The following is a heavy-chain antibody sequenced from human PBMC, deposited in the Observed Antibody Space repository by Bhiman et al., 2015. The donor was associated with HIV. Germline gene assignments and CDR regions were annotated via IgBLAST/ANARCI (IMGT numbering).Heavy chain of an antibody. Sequence: EVQLVESGGSVIRPGESLRLSCVASGFTFDDYGMSWVRQAPGKGLEWVSGIHWNGGSLGYADSVKGRFTISRDNAKNSLYLQMNSLRPEDTALYYCAKDSRMIVVVHGAFDIWGQGTMVTVSS. CDR1: GFTFDDYG. CDR2: IHWNGGSL. D-gene: IGHD3-22*01. J-gene: IGHJ3*02. CDR3: AKDSRMIVVVHGAFDI. V-gene: IGHV3-20*04.